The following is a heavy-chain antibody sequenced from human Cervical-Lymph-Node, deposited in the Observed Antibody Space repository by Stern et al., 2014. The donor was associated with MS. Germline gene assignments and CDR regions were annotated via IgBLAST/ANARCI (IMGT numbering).Heavy chain of an antibody. CDR3: ARIFGGNFDN. J-gene: IGHJ4*02. D-gene: IGHD4-23*01. CDR2: IVHSGST. CDR1: GGSISSGDYS. V-gene: IGHV4-30-2*01. Sequence: QVQLVESGSGLVKPSQTLSLTCAVSGGSISSGDYSWSWIRQPPGKSLEWIGYIVHSGSTYYNPSLKSRVSISVDTSKNQFSLKLSSVTAADTAMYYCARIFGGNFDNWGQGTLVTVSS.